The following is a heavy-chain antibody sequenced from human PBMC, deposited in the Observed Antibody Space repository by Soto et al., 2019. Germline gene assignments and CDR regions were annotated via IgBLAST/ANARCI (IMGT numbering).Heavy chain of an antibody. CDR1: GVSIGSGDYY. Sequence: QVQLQESGPGLVKPSQTLSLTCNVSGVSIGSGDYYCSWIRQPPGKGLVWIGYIYIRGTTYYNPSLKRRLTISLDTSRNLFSLKPRSVTAADTAIYYCARVPPPSSFSNDDWGQGTLVTVSS. J-gene: IGHJ4*02. V-gene: IGHV4-30-4*01. CDR2: IYIRGTT. D-gene: IGHD3-3*01. CDR3: ARVPPPSSFSNDD.